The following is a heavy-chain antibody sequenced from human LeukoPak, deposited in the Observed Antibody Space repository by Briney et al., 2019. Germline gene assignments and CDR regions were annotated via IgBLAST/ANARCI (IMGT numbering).Heavy chain of an antibody. V-gene: IGHV4-61*05. Sequence: KPSETLSLTCTVSGGSISSSSYYWGWIRQPPGKGLEWIGFIYYSGSTNYNPSLNSRVTISIDTSQNQFSLKLSSVTAADTAVYYCASVGNPPRYCSGGLCYDESNAEHFYYDYWGQGILVTVSS. CDR1: GGSISSSSYY. D-gene: IGHD2-15*01. CDR2: IYYSGST. CDR3: ASVGNPPRYCSGGLCYDESNAEHFYYDY. J-gene: IGHJ4*02.